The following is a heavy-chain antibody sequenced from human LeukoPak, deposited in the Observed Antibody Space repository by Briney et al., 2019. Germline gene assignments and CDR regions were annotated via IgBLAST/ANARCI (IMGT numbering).Heavy chain of an antibody. J-gene: IGHJ4*02. CDR2: ISGSGGSA. D-gene: IGHD5-24*01. V-gene: IGHV3-23*01. CDR1: GFTFSTSG. Sequence: GGSLRLSCAASGFTFSTSGMTWGRQAPGKGLEWVSGISGSGGSANYADSVKGRFTISRDNSKNTLYLQMNSLRAEDTAVYYCAKDRGYWGQGTLVTVSS. CDR3: AKDRGY.